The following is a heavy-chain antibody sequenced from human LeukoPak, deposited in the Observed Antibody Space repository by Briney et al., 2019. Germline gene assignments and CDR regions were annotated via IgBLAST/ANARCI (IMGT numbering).Heavy chain of an antibody. CDR1: GYTFTGYY. D-gene: IGHD6-6*01. V-gene: IGHV1-2*02. Sequence: ASVKVSCKASGYTFTGYYMHWVRQAPGQGLEWMGWINPNSGGTNYAQKFQGRVTMTRDTSISTAYMELSRLRSDDTAVYYCARIPVGQSSSSNWGQGTLVTVSS. J-gene: IGHJ4*02. CDR2: INPNSGGT. CDR3: ARIPVGQSSSSN.